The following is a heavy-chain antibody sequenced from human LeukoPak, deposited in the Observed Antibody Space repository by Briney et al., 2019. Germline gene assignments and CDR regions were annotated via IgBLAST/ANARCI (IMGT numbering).Heavy chain of an antibody. CDR1: GFTFSSYE. J-gene: IGHJ4*02. CDR3: AREKLSFFDSSGSFDY. Sequence: PGGSLRLSCAASGFTFSSYEMNWVRQAPGKGLEWVSFISSSGSAIHYADSVRGRFTISRDNAKNSLYLQMSRLRAEDTAVYYCAREKLSFFDSSGSFDYWGQGTLVTVSS. CDR2: ISSSGSAI. V-gene: IGHV3-48*03. D-gene: IGHD3-22*01.